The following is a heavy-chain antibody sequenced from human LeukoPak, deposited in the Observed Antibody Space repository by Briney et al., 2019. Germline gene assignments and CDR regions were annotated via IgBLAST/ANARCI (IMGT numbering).Heavy chain of an antibody. Sequence: GGSLRLSCAASGFTFSHYYMSWIRQAPGKGLEGVSYIISSGSILYYAASVKGRFTISRANAKNSLYLQMNSLRAEDTAVYYCARDSYNSYDYWGQGTLVSVSS. V-gene: IGHV3-11*04. D-gene: IGHD1-1*01. CDR2: IISSGSIL. CDR1: GFTFSHYY. CDR3: ARDSYNSYDY. J-gene: IGHJ4*02.